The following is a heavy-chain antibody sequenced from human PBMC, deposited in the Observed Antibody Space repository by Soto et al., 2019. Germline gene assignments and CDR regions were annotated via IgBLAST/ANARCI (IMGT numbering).Heavy chain of an antibody. D-gene: IGHD2-15*01. V-gene: IGHV1-2*04. CDR1: GYTFTGYY. CDR2: INPNSGGT. CDR3: ARTTCCSGGSGFKRSDAFDI. Sequence: QVQLVQSGAEVKKPGASVKVSCKASGYTFTGYYMHWVRQAPGQGLEWMGWINPNSGGTNYAQKFDGWVTMTSDTSISTAYMALSMLRSDDTAVYYCARTTCCSGGSGFKRSDAFDIWGQGIMVTVSS. J-gene: IGHJ3*02.